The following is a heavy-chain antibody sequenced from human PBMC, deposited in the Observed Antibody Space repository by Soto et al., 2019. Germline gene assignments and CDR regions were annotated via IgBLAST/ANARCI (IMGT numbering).Heavy chain of an antibody. Sequence: EVQLVESGGGLVKPGGSLRLSCAASGFTFSSYSMNWVRQAPGKGLEWVSSISSSSSYIYYADSVKGRFTISRDNAKNSRYLQMNSLRAEDTAVYYCARDHSDNWFDPWGQGTLVTVSS. CDR3: ARDHSDNWFDP. V-gene: IGHV3-21*01. CDR2: ISSSSSYI. J-gene: IGHJ5*02. D-gene: IGHD2-15*01. CDR1: GFTFSSYS.